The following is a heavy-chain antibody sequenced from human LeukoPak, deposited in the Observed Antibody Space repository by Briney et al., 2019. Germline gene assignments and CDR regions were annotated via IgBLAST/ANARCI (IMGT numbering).Heavy chain of an antibody. Sequence: GGSLRLSCAASGFTFSSYGMHWVRQAPGKGLEWVAVISYDGNNKYYADSVRGRFTISRDNSKNTLYLQMNSLRAEDTAIYYCAKPPTYSSSWYGMDVWGQGTTVTVSS. CDR1: GFTFSSYG. CDR3: AKPPTYSSSWYGMDV. J-gene: IGHJ6*02. D-gene: IGHD6-13*01. CDR2: ISYDGNNK. V-gene: IGHV3-30*18.